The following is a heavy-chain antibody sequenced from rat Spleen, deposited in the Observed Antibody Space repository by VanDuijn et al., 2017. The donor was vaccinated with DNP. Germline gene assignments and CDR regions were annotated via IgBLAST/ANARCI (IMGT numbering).Heavy chain of an antibody. CDR2: INYDGSNT. CDR3: ARHSITTDVMDA. Sequence: EVQLVESGGGLVQPGRSLKLSCAASGFTFSDHNMAWVRQAPKKGLEWVATINYDGSNTYYRDSVRGRFTISRDNAKSTLYLQMDSLRSEDTATYYCARHSITTDVMDAWGQGASVTVSS. D-gene: IGHD1-1*01. J-gene: IGHJ4*01. CDR1: GFTFSDHN. V-gene: IGHV5-7*01.